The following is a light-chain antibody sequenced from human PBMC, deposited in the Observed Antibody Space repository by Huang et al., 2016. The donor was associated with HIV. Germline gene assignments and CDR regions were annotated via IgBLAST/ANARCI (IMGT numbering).Light chain of an antibody. CDR3: LQYHNSSRT. CDR2: KAS. J-gene: IGKJ1*01. Sequence: DIQMTQSPSTLSASVSDRVTITCRASQSISSWLAWYQQKPGKAPKLLIYKASNLESGVPSRFSGSGSGTEFTLTINSLQPDDFATYYCLQYHNSSRTFGQGTKVEVK. V-gene: IGKV1-5*03. CDR1: QSISSW.